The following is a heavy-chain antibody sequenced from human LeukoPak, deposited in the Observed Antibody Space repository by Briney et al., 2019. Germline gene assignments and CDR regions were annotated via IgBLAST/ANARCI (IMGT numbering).Heavy chain of an antibody. CDR2: ISASGDVT. CDR3: AKSLFTSATGTGRAFHI. J-gene: IGHJ3*02. Sequence: PGGSLRLSCAASGFSFSAYPMGWVRQAPGEGLQWLSGISASGDVTFHADRVKGRFAISRDNSKNTLYLQMTGLRAGDTAEYYCAKSLFTSATGTGRAFHIWGQGTMVTVSS. D-gene: IGHD1-1*01. V-gene: IGHV3-23*01. CDR1: GFSFSAYP.